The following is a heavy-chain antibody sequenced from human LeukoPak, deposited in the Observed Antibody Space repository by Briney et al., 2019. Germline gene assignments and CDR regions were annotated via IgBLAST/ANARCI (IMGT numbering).Heavy chain of an antibody. Sequence: SETLSLTCAVYGGSFSGYYWSWIRQPPGKGLEWIGEINHSGSTNYNPSLKSRVTISVDTSKNQFSLKLSSVTAADTAVYYCARSGGSFPLYYFDYWGQGTLVTVSS. CDR1: GGSFSGYY. J-gene: IGHJ4*02. CDR3: ARSGGSFPLYYFDY. CDR2: INHSGST. D-gene: IGHD1-26*01. V-gene: IGHV4-34*01.